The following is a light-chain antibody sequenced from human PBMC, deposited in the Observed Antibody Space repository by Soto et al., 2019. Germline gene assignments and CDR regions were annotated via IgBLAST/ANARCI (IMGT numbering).Light chain of an antibody. V-gene: IGLV2-14*01. CDR1: SSDVGGYNY. CDR2: EVS. Sequence: QSALTQPASVSGSPGQSIPISCTGTSSDVGGYNYVSWYQQHPGKAPKVMIYEVSNRPSGVSNRFSGSKSGNTASLTISGLQAEYEADYYCSSYTSSNTWVLGGGTKVTVL. J-gene: IGLJ3*02. CDR3: SSYTSSNTWV.